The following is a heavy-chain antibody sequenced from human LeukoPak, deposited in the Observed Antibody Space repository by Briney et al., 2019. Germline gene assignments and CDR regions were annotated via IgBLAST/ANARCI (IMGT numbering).Heavy chain of an antibody. CDR1: GGSISSGSYY. D-gene: IGHD2-2*01. J-gene: IGHJ2*01. CDR2: IYTSGST. Sequence: SQTLSLTCTVSGGSISSGSYYWSWIRQPAGKGLEWIGRIYTSGSTNYNPSLKSRVTISVDTSKNQFSLKLSSVTAADTAVYYCARDRVVPAARGYFDLWGRGTLVTVSS. CDR3: ARDRVVPAARGYFDL. V-gene: IGHV4-61*02.